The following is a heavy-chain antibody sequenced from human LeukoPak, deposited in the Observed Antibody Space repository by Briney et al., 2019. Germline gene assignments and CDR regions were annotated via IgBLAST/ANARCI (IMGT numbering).Heavy chain of an antibody. V-gene: IGHV1-2*02. CDR1: GYTFTGYY. CDR3: ARVPVAGTPDRDYFDY. CDR2: INPSSGDT. J-gene: IGHJ4*02. D-gene: IGHD6-19*01. Sequence: GASVKVSCKASGYTFTGYYLHWVRQAPGQGLEWMGRINPSSGDTNYAQKSQGRVTMTRDTSISTAYLELSTLTSDDTAVYFCARVPVAGTPDRDYFDYWGQGTLVTVSS.